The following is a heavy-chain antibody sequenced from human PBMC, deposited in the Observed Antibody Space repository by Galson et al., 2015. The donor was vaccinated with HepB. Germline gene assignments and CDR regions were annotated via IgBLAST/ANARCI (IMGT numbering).Heavy chain of an antibody. CDR1: GGTFSSYA. CDR2: IIPIFGTA. CDR3: ASPTLGYDFFYYYYGMDV. V-gene: IGHV1-69*13. D-gene: IGHD5-12*01. Sequence: SVKVSCKASGGTFSSYAISWVRQAPGQGLEWMGGIIPIFGTANYAQKFQGRVTITADESTSTAYMELSSLRSEDTAVYYCASPTLGYDFFYYYYGMDVWGQGTTVTVSS. J-gene: IGHJ6*02.